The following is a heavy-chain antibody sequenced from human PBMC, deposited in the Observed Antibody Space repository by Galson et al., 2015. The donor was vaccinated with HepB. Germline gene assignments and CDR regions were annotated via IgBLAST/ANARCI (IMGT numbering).Heavy chain of an antibody. CDR2: ISSSSSTI. CDR1: GFTFSSYS. J-gene: IGHJ4*02. V-gene: IGHV3-48*01. CDR3: AREREYYDSSGYHHGPLIDY. D-gene: IGHD3-22*01. Sequence: LRLSCAASGFTFSSYSMNWVRQAPGKGLEWVSYISSSSSTIYYADSVKGRFTISRVNAKNSLYLQMNSLRAEDTAVYYCAREREYYDSSGYHHGPLIDYWGQGTLVTVSS.